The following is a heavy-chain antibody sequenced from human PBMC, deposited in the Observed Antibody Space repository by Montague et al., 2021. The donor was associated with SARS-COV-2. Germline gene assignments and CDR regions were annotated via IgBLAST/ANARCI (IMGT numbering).Heavy chain of an antibody. CDR2: IHHGGST. D-gene: IGHD3-10*01. CDR1: GGSFSTYS. J-gene: IGHJ6*03. CDR3: ARLGDRVVPSPILGVGPYYSYYYMDV. Sequence: SETLSLTCAVHGGSFSTYSWKWIRQPPGKGLEWIGEIHHGGSTNYNPSLKSRVTISADTSKNQFSLKLTSVAAADTAVYYCARLGDRVVPSPILGVGPYYSYYYMDVWGKGTTVTVSS. V-gene: IGHV4-34*01.